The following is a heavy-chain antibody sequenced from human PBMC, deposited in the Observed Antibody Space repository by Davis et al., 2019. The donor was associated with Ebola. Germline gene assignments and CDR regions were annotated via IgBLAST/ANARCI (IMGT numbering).Heavy chain of an antibody. D-gene: IGHD2/OR15-2a*01. J-gene: IGHJ6*02. CDR3: ARAARISRYYYGMDV. CDR2: IYYSGST. V-gene: IGHV4-59*01. CDR1: GGSISSYY. Sequence: PSETLSLTCTVSGGSISSYYWSWIRQPPGKGLEWIGYIYYSGSTNYNPSLKSRVTISVDTSKNQFSLKLSSVTAADTAVYYCARAARISRYYYGMDVWGQGTTVTVSS.